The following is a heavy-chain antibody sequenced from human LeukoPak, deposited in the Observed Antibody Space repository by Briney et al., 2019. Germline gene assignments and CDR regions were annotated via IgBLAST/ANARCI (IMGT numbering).Heavy chain of an antibody. CDR2: IYYSGST. CDR1: GGSISSYY. J-gene: IGHJ3*02. V-gene: IGHV4-59*08. Sequence: SETLSLTCTVSGGSISSYYWSWIRQPPGKGLEWNGYIYYSGSTNYNPSLKSRVTISVDTSKNQFSLKLSSVTAADTAVYYCARHDYGDAVAFDIWGQGTMVTVSS. D-gene: IGHD4-17*01. CDR3: ARHDYGDAVAFDI.